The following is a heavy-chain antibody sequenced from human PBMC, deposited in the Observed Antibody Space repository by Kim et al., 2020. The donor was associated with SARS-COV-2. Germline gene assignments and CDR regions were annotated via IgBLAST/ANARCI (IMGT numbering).Heavy chain of an antibody. Sequence: SETLSLTCTVSGGSISSDYWSWIRQPPGKGLEWIGYIFYRGSTNYNPSLKSRVTISVDTSKNQFSLKLSSVTAADTALYYCARGRGQFDYWGQGTLVTVS. CDR1: GGSISSDY. CDR2: IFYRGST. CDR3: ARGRGQFDY. D-gene: IGHD3-10*01. V-gene: IGHV4-59*13. J-gene: IGHJ4*02.